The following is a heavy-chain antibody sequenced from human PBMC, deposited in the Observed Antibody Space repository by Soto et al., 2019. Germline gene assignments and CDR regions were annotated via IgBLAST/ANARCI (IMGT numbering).Heavy chain of an antibody. CDR2: IYYSGST. J-gene: IGHJ4*02. CDR1: GGSISSGGYY. CDR3: ARSFGVAADGPFDD. Sequence: LSLTCTVSGGSISSGGYYWSWIRQHPGKGLEWIGYIYYSGSTYYNPSLKSRVTISVDTSKNQFSLKLSSVTAADTAVYYCARSFGVAADGPFDDWGQGTRVTVSS. D-gene: IGHD6-13*01. V-gene: IGHV4-31*03.